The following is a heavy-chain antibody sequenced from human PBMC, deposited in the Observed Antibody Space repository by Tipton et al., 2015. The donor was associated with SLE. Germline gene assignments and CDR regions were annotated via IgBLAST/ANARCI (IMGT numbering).Heavy chain of an antibody. J-gene: IGHJ4*02. CDR2: IHYLEST. Sequence: TLSLPCTVSGGSISSYYWSWIRQPPGKGLEWIGYIHYLESTNYNPSLKSRVTISVDTSKNQFSLKLSSVTAADTAVYYCARFVFWSPIGDRWGQGTLVTVSS. CDR3: ARFVFWSPIGDR. D-gene: IGHD3-3*01. CDR1: GGSISSYY. V-gene: IGHV4-59*07.